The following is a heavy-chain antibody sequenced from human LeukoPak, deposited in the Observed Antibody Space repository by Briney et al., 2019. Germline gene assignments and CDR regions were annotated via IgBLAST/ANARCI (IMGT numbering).Heavy chain of an antibody. CDR2: ISYDGSNK. CDR1: GFTFSSYG. J-gene: IGHJ3*02. D-gene: IGHD2-21*01. Sequence: PGRSLRLSCAASGFTFSSYGMHWVRQAPGKGLEWVAVISYDGSNKYYADSVKGRFTISRDNSKNTLYLQMNSLRAEDTAVYYCASITDQIAIGAFDIWGQGTMVTVSS. CDR3: ASITDQIAIGAFDI. V-gene: IGHV3-30*03.